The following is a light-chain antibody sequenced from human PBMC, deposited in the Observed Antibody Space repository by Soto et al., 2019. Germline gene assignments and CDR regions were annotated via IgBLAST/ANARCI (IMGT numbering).Light chain of an antibody. CDR3: QQNFSPLLT. CDR2: GAS. J-gene: IGKJ4*01. CDR1: QTIYDY. Sequence: DIQMTQSPSSLSASVGDRVTITCRASQTIYDYVTWFQQRPGKAPKVLIYGASTLQSGVPSRFSGSGSGTEFTITISYFLPEVFATYYCQQNFSPLLTFGGGTKVDI. V-gene: IGKV1-39*01.